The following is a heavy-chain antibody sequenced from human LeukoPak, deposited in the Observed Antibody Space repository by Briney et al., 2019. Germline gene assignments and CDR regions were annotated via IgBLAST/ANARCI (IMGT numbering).Heavy chain of an antibody. J-gene: IGHJ4*02. Sequence: GGSLRLSCAASGFTFSIYSINWVRQAPLKGLEWVSFISSGSSTIYYADSVKGRFTISRDNAKNSLYLQMNSLRAEDTAVYYCARSQSGSYSNLDYWGQGTLVTVSS. CDR1: GFTFSIYS. CDR3: ARSQSGSYSNLDY. V-gene: IGHV3-48*01. D-gene: IGHD1-26*01. CDR2: ISSGSSTI.